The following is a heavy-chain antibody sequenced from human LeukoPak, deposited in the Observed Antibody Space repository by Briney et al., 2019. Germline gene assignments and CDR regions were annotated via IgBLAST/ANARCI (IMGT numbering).Heavy chain of an antibody. CDR1: GGSISSYY. CDR3: ARGSYDILTGYPAFDI. V-gene: IGHV4-59*01. D-gene: IGHD3-9*01. Sequence: SETLSLTCTVSGGSISSYYWSWIRQPPGKGLEWIGYIYYSGSTNYNPSLKSRVTISVDTSKNQFSLKLSSVTAADTAVYYCARGSYDILTGYPAFDIWGQGTMVTVSS. J-gene: IGHJ3*02. CDR2: IYYSGST.